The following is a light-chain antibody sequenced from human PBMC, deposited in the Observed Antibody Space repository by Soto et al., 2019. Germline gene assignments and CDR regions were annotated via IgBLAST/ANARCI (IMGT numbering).Light chain of an antibody. CDR1: QSINSR. CDR2: KAS. V-gene: IGKV1-5*03. J-gene: IGKJ1*01. CDR3: QQYNNYWT. Sequence: DIQMTQSPSTLFASVGDRVTITCRASQSINSRLAWYQQKPGKAPNLLIYKASSLESGVPSRFSGSGSGTEFPLPISSLQPDDFATYYCQQYNNYWTFGQGTKVEIK.